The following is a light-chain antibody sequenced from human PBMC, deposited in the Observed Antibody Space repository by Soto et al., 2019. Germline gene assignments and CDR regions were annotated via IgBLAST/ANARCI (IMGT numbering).Light chain of an antibody. CDR3: SSYTSSSTLVV. CDR2: EVS. V-gene: IGLV2-14*01. J-gene: IGLJ2*01. Sequence: QSALTQPASVSGSPGQSITISSTGPSSNVGGYNYVSWHQQHPAKAPKLMIYEVSNRPSGVSNRFSGSKSGNTASLTISGLQAEDEADYYCSSYTSSSTLVVFGGGTKLTVL. CDR1: SSNVGGYNY.